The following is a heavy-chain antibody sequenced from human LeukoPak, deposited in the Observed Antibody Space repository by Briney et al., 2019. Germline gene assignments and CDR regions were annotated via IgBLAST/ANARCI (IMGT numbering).Heavy chain of an antibody. CDR2: ISGSGGST. CDR3: AKVGSGSRSNYYYYYMDV. Sequence: QPGGSLRLSCAASGFTFSSYAMSWVRQAPGKGLEWVSAISGSGGSTYYADSVKGRFTISRDNSKNTLYLQMNSLRAEDTAVYYCAKVGSGSRSNYYYYYMDVWGKGTTVTVSS. CDR1: GFTFSSYA. J-gene: IGHJ6*03. V-gene: IGHV3-23*01. D-gene: IGHD3-10*01.